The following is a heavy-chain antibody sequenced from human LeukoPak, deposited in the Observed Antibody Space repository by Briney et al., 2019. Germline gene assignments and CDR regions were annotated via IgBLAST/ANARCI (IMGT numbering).Heavy chain of an antibody. J-gene: IGHJ5*02. V-gene: IGHV4-4*07. D-gene: IGHD3-10*01. CDR2: IYSSGRT. CDR1: GGSITGSY. CDR3: ARGGNWFDA. Sequence: SETLSLTCTVSGGSITGSYWSWIRQPAGKGLQWIGRIYSSGRTNYNPFLDSRVTISVDTSRSRLSLKLILVTATDTAMYYCARGGNWFDAWGQGTLVTVSS.